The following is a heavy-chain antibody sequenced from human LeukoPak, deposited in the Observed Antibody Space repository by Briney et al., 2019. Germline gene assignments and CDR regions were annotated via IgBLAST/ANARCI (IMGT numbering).Heavy chain of an antibody. J-gene: IGHJ4*02. D-gene: IGHD1-26*01. CDR3: ARVSGGSYYGDFDY. CDR2: INWNGAST. Sequence: GGSLRLSCAASGFTFDDYGMSWVRQAPGKGLEWASGINWNGASTGYGDSVKGRFTISRDNAKNSLYLQMNSLRADDTALYLCARVSGGSYYGDFDYWGQGTLVTVSS. CDR1: GFTFDDYG. V-gene: IGHV3-20*01.